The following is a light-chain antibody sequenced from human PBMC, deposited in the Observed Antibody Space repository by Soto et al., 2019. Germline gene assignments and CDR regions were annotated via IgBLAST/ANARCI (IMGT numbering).Light chain of an antibody. CDR1: QSVGSSF. CDR3: QQYDNSPIT. J-gene: IGKJ5*01. CDR2: GAS. V-gene: IGKV3-20*01. Sequence: EVVLTQSPGTLSLSPGEKATLSCWASQSVGSSFLAWYQQKPGQAPRLLIYGASSRATGIPDRFSGTGSETDFTLTISRLEPEDFAVYYCQQYDNSPITFGQGTRLEIK.